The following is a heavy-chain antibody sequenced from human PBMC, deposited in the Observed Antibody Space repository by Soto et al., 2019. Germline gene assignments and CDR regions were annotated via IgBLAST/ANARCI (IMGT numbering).Heavy chain of an antibody. Sequence: ASVKVSCKVSGYTLTELSMHWVRQAPGKGLEWMGGFDPENGETIYAQKFQGRVTMTADTSTNTAYMELSSLRSEDTAVYYCATRQDYCGIFNDFDIWGQGTMVTVS. CDR2: FDPENGET. V-gene: IGHV1-24*01. D-gene: IGHD2-21*01. CDR1: GYTLTELS. J-gene: IGHJ3*02. CDR3: ATRQDYCGIFNDFDI.